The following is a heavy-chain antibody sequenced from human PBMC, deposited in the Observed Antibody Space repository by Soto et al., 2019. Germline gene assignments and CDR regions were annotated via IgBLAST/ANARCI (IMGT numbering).Heavy chain of an antibody. D-gene: IGHD6-13*01. CDR1: GYTFTGYY. Sequence: GASVKVSCKASGYTFTGYYMHWVRQAPGQGLEWMGWINPNSGGTNYARKFQGRVTMTRDTSISTAYMELSRLRSDDTAVYYCARDFGSSWYPNYYYYYGMDVWGQGTTVTVSS. V-gene: IGHV1-2*02. J-gene: IGHJ6*02. CDR3: ARDFGSSWYPNYYYYYGMDV. CDR2: INPNSGGT.